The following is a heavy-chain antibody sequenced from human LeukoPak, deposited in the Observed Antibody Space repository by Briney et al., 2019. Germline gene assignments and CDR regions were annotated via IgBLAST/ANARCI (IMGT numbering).Heavy chain of an antibody. CDR1: GFTFSSYA. Sequence: RSLRLSCAASGFTFSSYAMHWVRQAPGKGLEWVAVISYDGSNKYYADSVKGRFTISRDNSKNTLYLQMNSLRAEDTAVYYCARAQTMIVVGVVGYWGQGTLVTFAS. CDR2: ISYDGSNK. CDR3: ARAQTMIVVGVVGY. D-gene: IGHD3-22*01. J-gene: IGHJ4*02. V-gene: IGHV3-30-3*01.